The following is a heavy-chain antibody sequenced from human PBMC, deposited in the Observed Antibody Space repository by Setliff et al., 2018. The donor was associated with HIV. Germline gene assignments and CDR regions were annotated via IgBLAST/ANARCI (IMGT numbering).Heavy chain of an antibody. CDR3: ARRYHDASGFYNS. J-gene: IGHJ4*02. CDR1: GGSISTSY. Sequence: PSETLSLTCTVSGGSISTSYWNWIRQPPGKGLEWIGYTYTSGSTNYNPSLKSRVTISLDTSKNHFSLKLSSVAAADTAVYYCARRYHDASGFYNSWGQGVLVTVSS. D-gene: IGHD1-1*01. CDR2: TYTSGST. V-gene: IGHV4-4*08.